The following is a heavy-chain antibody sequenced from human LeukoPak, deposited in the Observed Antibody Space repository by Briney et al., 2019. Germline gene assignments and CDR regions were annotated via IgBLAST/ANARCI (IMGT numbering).Heavy chain of an antibody. V-gene: IGHV1-2*02. Sequence: ASVKVSCKASGYSFIGYYIHWVRQAPGQGLEWMGWINPNSGDTNYAQKFQGRVTMTRDSSSSTAYMELSRLKSDDTAVYYCARDQGRRVWYNWNYGEDAFDIWGQGTMVTVSS. J-gene: IGHJ3*02. CDR2: INPNSGDT. D-gene: IGHD1-7*01. CDR3: ARDQGRRVWYNWNYGEDAFDI. CDR1: GYSFIGYY.